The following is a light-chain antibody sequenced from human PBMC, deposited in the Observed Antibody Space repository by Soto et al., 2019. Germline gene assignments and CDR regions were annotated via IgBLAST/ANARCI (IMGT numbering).Light chain of an antibody. CDR1: SSDVGGYNY. J-gene: IGLJ1*01. Sequence: QSALTQPASVSGSPGQSITISCTGTSSDVGGYNYVSWYQQHPGKAPKLMIYDVSNRPSGVSNRFSGSKSGNTASLTISGPQAEDEADYSGSSYTSSSTYVFETGTKVTV. V-gene: IGLV2-14*01. CDR3: SSYTSSSTYV. CDR2: DVS.